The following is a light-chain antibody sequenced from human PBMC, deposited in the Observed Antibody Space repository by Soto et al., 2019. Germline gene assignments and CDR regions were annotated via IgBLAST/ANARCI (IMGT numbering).Light chain of an antibody. CDR2: DVT. V-gene: IGLV2-8*01. CDR1: SSDVGGYNS. Sequence: QSALTQPPSASGSPGQSVTISCTGTSSDVGGYNSVSWYQQHPGKAPKLMIYDVTKRPSGVPDRFSGSKSGNTASLTVSGLQAEDEADYYCAAWDDTLSGRVFGGGTKVTVL. J-gene: IGLJ3*02. CDR3: AAWDDTLSGRV.